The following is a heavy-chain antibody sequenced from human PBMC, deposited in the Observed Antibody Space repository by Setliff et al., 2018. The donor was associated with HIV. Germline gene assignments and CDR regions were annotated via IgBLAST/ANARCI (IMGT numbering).Heavy chain of an antibody. CDR1: GGSFSGYY. D-gene: IGHD6-13*01. J-gene: IGHJ3*02. V-gene: IGHV4-34*01. CDR2: INHSGST. Sequence: KTSETLSLTCAVYGGSFSGYYWSWIRQPPGKGLEWIGEINHSGSTNYNPSLKSRVTISVDTSKNQFSLKLSSVTAADTAVYYCARGIQQQLLEKYDIWGQGTMVTVSS. CDR3: ARGIQQQLLEKYDI.